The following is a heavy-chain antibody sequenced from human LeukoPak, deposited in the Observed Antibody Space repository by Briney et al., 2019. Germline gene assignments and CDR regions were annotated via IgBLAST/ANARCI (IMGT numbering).Heavy chain of an antibody. V-gene: IGHV4-38-2*02. CDR2: IYRSGST. J-gene: IGHJ4*02. CDR3: ARASSGYYSHFFDY. CDR1: GYSINSGYY. Sequence: SETLSLTCTVSGYSINSGYYWVWIRQPPGKGLEWIGSIYRSGSTNYNPSLKNRVTISVDTSKNQFSLKVSSVTASDTAVYYCARASSGYYSHFFDYWGQGTLVTVSS. D-gene: IGHD3-22*01.